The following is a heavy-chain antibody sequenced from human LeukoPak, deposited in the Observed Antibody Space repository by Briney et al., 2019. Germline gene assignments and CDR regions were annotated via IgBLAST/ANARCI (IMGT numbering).Heavy chain of an antibody. J-gene: IGHJ4*02. D-gene: IGHD3-16*01. CDR2: IYQSGST. Sequence: SETLSLTCTVSGGSITSGGYYWNWIRQPPGKGLEWIGYIYQSGSTHYNPSLKSRVTISVDRSKNQFSLKLTSVTAADTAVYYCARDGGDNYFDYWGQGILVTVSS. V-gene: IGHV4-30-2*01. CDR1: GGSITSGGYY. CDR3: ARDGGDNYFDY.